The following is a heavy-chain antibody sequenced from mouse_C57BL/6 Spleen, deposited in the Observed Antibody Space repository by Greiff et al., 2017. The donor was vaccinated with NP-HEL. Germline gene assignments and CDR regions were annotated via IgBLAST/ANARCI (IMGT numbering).Heavy chain of an antibody. CDR2: INPNNGGT. Sequence: EVQLQQSGPELVKPGASVKIPCKASGYTFTDYNMDWVKQSHGKSLEWIGDINPNNGGTIYNQKFKGKATLTVDKSSSTAYMELRSLTSEDTAVYYCARGGDGSWYFDVWGTGTTVTVSS. D-gene: IGHD2-3*01. V-gene: IGHV1-18*01. CDR1: GYTFTDYN. CDR3: ARGGDGSWYFDV. J-gene: IGHJ1*03.